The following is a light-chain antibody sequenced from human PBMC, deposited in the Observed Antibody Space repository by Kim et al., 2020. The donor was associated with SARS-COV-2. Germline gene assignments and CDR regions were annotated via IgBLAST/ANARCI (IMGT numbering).Light chain of an antibody. CDR1: SSNIGNNY. J-gene: IGLJ3*02. V-gene: IGLV1-51*01. CDR2: DNN. CDR3: GTWDSSLSAGV. Sequence: QSVLTQPPSVSAAPGQKVTISCSGSSSNIGNNYASWYQQIPGTAPKLLIYDNNKRPSGIPDRFSGSKSGTSATLAITGLQTGDEADYYCGTWDSSLSAGVFGGGTQLTVL.